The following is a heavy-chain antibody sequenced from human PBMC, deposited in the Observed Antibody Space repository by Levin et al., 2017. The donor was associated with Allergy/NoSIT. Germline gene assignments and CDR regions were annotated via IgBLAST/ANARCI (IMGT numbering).Heavy chain of an antibody. CDR3: ARPGATHVNEGLYT. V-gene: IGHV5-51*01. D-gene: IGHD1-26*01. CDR1: GYNFTTFW. Sequence: GGSLRLSCKASGYNFTTFWIGWVRQVSGKGLEWMAIIYPGDSDTRYSPTFQGHVTLSADKSLSTAYLQWDSLKASDTAMYLCARPGATHVNEGLYTWGQGTMVTVAT. J-gene: IGHJ3*02. CDR2: IYPGDSDT.